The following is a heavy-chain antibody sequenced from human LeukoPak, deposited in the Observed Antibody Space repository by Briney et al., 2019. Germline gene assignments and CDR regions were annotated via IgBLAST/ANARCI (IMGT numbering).Heavy chain of an antibody. Sequence: ASVKVSCKTSGYTFSGYYMHWVRQAPGHGLEWMGWINPNSGGTNYAQRFQGRVTMTRDTSISTAYMELSRLRSDDTAVYYCARDLWRTHRFDPWGQGTLVTVSS. V-gene: IGHV1-2*02. CDR1: GYTFSGYY. CDR2: INPNSGGT. J-gene: IGHJ5*02. CDR3: ARDLWRTHRFDP. D-gene: IGHD2-15*01.